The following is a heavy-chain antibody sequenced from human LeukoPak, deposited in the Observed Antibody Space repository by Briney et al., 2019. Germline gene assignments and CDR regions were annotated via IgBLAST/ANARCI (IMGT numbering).Heavy chain of an antibody. CDR3: ARDRLHYGEYEKTFDY. D-gene: IGHD4-17*01. Sequence: GGSLRPSCAASGFTFSSYSMNWARQAPGKGLEWVSYISYSSSTIYYADSVKGRFTISRDNGKNSLYLQMNSLRAEDTAVYYCARDRLHYGEYEKTFDYWGQGTLVTVSS. CDR2: ISYSSSTI. J-gene: IGHJ4*02. CDR1: GFTFSSYS. V-gene: IGHV3-48*01.